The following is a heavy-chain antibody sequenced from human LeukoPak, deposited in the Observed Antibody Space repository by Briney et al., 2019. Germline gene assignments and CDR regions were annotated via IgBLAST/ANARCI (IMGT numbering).Heavy chain of an antibody. CDR2: ISSSSSTI. D-gene: IGHD3-10*01. Sequence: GGSLRLSCAASGFTFSSYSMNWVRQAPGKGLEWVSYISSSSSTIYYADSVKGRFTISRDNAKNSLYLQMNSLRAEDTAVYYCAKHKDGSGILDWFDPWGQGTLVTVSS. CDR1: GFTFSSYS. CDR3: AKHKDGSGILDWFDP. J-gene: IGHJ5*02. V-gene: IGHV3-48*01.